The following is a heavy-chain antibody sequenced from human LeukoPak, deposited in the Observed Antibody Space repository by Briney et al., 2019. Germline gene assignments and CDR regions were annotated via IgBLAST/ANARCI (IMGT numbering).Heavy chain of an antibody. CDR2: IYYSGST. V-gene: IGHV4-39*01. CDR3: ARRTETFTDY. CDR1: DGSISSSSYY. Sequence: PSETLSLTCTVSDGSISSSSYYWGWIRQPPGKGLEWIGSIYYSGSTYYNPSLKSRVTISVDTSKNQFSLKLSSVTAADTAVYYCARRTETFTDYWGQGTLVTVSS. J-gene: IGHJ4*02. D-gene: IGHD2-2*01.